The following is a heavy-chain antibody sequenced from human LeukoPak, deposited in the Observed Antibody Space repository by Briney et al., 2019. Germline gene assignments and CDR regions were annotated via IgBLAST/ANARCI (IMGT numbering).Heavy chain of an antibody. V-gene: IGHV1-46*01. CDR2: INPNAGDT. CDR1: GYTFTTYY. Sequence: ASVKVSCKASGYTFTTYYLHWVRQAPGQGLEWMGIINPNAGDTGYARKFLGRVTMTRDTSTSTVYMELSSLRSEDTAVYYCARGEGYRVGAWWFFDYWGQGTLVTVSS. D-gene: IGHD1-26*01. J-gene: IGHJ4*02. CDR3: ARGEGYRVGAWWFFDY.